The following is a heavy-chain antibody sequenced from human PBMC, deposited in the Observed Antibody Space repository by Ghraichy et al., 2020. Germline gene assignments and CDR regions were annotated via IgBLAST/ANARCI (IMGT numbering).Heavy chain of an antibody. V-gene: IGHV1-69*13. J-gene: IGHJ5*02. Sequence: SVKVSCKASGGTFSSYAISWVRQAPGQGLEWMGGIIPIFGTANYAQKFQGRVTITADESTSTAYMELSSLRSEDTAVYYCARDDPDGYCSGGSCYEPDPWGQGTLVTVSS. D-gene: IGHD2-15*01. CDR1: GGTFSSYA. CDR2: IIPIFGTA. CDR3: ARDDPDGYCSGGSCYEPDP.